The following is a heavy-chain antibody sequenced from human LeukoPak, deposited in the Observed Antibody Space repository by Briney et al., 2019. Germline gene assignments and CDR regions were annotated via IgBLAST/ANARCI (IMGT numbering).Heavy chain of an antibody. CDR1: GFTVSGHY. CDR2: INAGGST. J-gene: IGHJ2*01. CDR3: ARDRPYGSGRAGDFDL. Sequence: PGGSLRLSCAASGFTVSGHYMNWVRQAPGKGLEWVSLINAGGSTYYADSVKGRFTISRDNSKNTLYLQMNSLRAEDTAVYYCARDRPYGSGRAGDFDLWGRGTLVTVSS. V-gene: IGHV3-53*01. D-gene: IGHD3-10*01.